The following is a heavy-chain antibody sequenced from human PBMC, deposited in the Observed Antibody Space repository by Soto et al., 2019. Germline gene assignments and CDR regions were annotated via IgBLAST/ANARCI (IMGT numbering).Heavy chain of an antibody. CDR3: ATEALGYCSGGSGYASIRYTWFYP. Sequence: SVKVSCPASGGTFSSYAISWVRQAPGQGLEWMGGIIPIFGTANYAQKFQGRVTITADKSTSTAYMELSSLRSEDTAVYYCATEALGYCSGGSGYASIRYTWFYPWGKGNLVTV. V-gene: IGHV1-69*06. D-gene: IGHD2-15*01. CDR1: GGTFSSYA. CDR2: IIPIFGTA. J-gene: IGHJ5*02.